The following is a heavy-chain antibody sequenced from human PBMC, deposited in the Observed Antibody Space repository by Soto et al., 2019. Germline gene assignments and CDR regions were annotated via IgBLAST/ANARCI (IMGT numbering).Heavy chain of an antibody. CDR3: ARHRRWAREEFDY. Sequence: QLQLQESGPGLVKPSETLTLTCTVSGGSISSSSYYWGWIRQPPGKGLEWIGSIYYSGSTYYNPSLKSRVTISVDTSKNQFSLKLSSVTAADTAVYYCARHRRWAREEFDYWGQGTLVTVSS. CDR2: IYYSGST. J-gene: IGHJ4*02. V-gene: IGHV4-39*01. D-gene: IGHD1-26*01. CDR1: GGSISSSSYY.